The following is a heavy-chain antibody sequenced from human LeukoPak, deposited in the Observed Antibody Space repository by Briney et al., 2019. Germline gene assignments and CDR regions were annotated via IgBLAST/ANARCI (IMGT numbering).Heavy chain of an antibody. CDR3: ARGPAVLDP. V-gene: IGHV4-61*01. Sequence: SESLSLSCTVSGGSVSSGNYYWSWIRQPPGKGLEWIGYIHYSGSTHYNPSLKSRVAISVDTSKNMFSLRVNSVTAADTAVYYCARGPAVLDPWGQGTLVTVSS. D-gene: IGHD2-2*01. CDR2: IHYSGST. CDR1: GGSVSSGNYY. J-gene: IGHJ5*02.